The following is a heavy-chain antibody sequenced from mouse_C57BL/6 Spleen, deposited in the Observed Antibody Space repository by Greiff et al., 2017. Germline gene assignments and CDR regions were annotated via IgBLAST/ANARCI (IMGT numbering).Heavy chain of an antibody. D-gene: IGHD2-12*01. CDR3: ARVLYRGAMDY. V-gene: IGHV1-26*01. Sequence: VQLQQSGPELVKPGASVKMSCKASGYAFTDYYMNWVKQSHGKSLEWIGDINPNNGGTSYNQKFKGKATLTVDKSSSTAYMELRSLTSEDSAVYYCARVLYRGAMDYWGQGTSVTVSS. J-gene: IGHJ4*01. CDR2: INPNNGGT. CDR1: GYAFTDYY.